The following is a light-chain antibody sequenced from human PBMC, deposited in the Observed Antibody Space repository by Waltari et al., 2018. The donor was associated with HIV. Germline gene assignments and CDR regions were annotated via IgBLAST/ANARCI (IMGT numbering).Light chain of an antibody. J-gene: IGKJ1*01. V-gene: IGKV3D-15*01. CDR1: QNVSSD. CDR2: DAM. Sequence: VMTQSPATLSVSPGQRVTLSCRASQNVSSDLAWLQQRPGQAPRLLIYDAMTRAAGIPARISGRGSGTEFSLTISSLQSEDVAIYYCQQYNNWPPWTFGQGTK. CDR3: QQYNNWPPWT.